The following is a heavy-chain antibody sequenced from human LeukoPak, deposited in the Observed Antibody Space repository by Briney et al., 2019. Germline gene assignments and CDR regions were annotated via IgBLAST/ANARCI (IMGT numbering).Heavy chain of an antibody. Sequence: GSLRLSCSASGFAISGYAMHWVRQAPGRGLESVSGISSNGDSTYYADSVKGRFTISRDNSKNTLYLQMSSLRAEDTAVYYCVRTYSSGWYGSVDYWGQGTLVTVSS. V-gene: IGHV3-64D*06. D-gene: IGHD6-19*01. CDR3: VRTYSSGWYGSVDY. J-gene: IGHJ4*02. CDR1: GFAISGYA. CDR2: ISSNGDST.